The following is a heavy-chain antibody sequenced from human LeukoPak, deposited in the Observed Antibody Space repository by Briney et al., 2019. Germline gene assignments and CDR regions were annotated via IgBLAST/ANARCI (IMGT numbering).Heavy chain of an antibody. Sequence: SLRLSCTASGLSIGDYAMSWVRQAPGKGLEWVVFIRSKAYGGTTEYAASVKGRFTISRDDSKSIAYLQMNSLKTEDTAVYYCTRAYCGGDCYFQHWGQGTLVTVSS. CDR3: TRAYCGGDCYFQH. D-gene: IGHD2-21*02. CDR1: GLSIGDYA. V-gene: IGHV3-49*04. J-gene: IGHJ1*01. CDR2: IRSKAYGGTT.